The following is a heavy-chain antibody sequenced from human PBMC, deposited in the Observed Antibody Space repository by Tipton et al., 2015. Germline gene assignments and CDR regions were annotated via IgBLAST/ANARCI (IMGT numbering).Heavy chain of an antibody. V-gene: IGHV4-38-2*01. CDR1: GYSISSGYY. Sequence: TLSLTCALSGYSISSGYYWGWIRQPPGKGLEWIGNIYDSGSTNYNPSLKSRVTISVDTSKNQFSLKLSSVTAADTAVYYCACQDYDSLTRDYQTVDYWGQGTLVTVSS. CDR3: ACQDYDSLTRDYQTVDY. CDR2: IYDSGST. D-gene: IGHD3-9*01. J-gene: IGHJ4*02.